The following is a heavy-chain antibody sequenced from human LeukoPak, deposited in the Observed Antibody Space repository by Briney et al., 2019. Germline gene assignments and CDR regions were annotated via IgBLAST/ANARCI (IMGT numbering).Heavy chain of an antibody. CDR3: AKDSSVPYGITD. CDR2: ISGSDGNT. CDR1: GFTFSKYA. V-gene: IGHV3-23*01. Sequence: PGGSLRLSCAASGFTFSKYAMSWVRQAPGKGLEWVSAISGSDGNTFYADSVKGRFTISRDNSKNTLSLQMNSQRAEDTALYYCAKDSSVPYGITDWGQGTLVTVSS. D-gene: IGHD4-17*01. J-gene: IGHJ4*02.